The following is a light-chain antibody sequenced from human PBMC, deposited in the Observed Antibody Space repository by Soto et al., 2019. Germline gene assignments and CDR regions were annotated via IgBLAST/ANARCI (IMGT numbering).Light chain of an antibody. CDR2: AAS. CDR1: QGISSH. CDR3: QHLNSFPLT. Sequence: DIQLTQSPSFLSASVGDRVTITCRASQGISSHVAWYQQKPGKAPMLLIYAASTLQSGVPSRFSGSGSGTEFTLTISSLHPEHYATYYCQHLNSFPLTFGGGTTVEIK. V-gene: IGKV1-9*01. J-gene: IGKJ4*01.